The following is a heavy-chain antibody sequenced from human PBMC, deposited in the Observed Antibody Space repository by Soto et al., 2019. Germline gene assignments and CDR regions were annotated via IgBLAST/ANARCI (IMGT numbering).Heavy chain of an antibody. Sequence: QVQLQQWGAGLLKPSETLSLTCAVYGGSFSGYYWSWIRQPPGKGLEWIGEINHSGSTNYNPSLKSRVTISVDTAKNQFSLKLSSVTAADTAVYYCARAIVAKSRFDPWGQGTLVTVSS. J-gene: IGHJ5*02. D-gene: IGHD5-12*01. V-gene: IGHV4-34*01. CDR3: ARAIVAKSRFDP. CDR1: GGSFSGYY. CDR2: INHSGST.